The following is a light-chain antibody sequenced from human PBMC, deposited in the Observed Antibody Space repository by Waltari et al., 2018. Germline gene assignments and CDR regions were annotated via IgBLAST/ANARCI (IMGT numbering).Light chain of an antibody. CDR1: QGISNS. J-gene: IGKJ2*01. CDR2: AAS. V-gene: IGKV1-NL1*01. CDR3: QQYDSTPYT. Sequence: QLTQSPYSPSASVGDRVTTTCWAMQGISNSLAWYQQKPGKAPKLLLYAASRWASGVPARFSGSGSGTDYTLTISSLQPEDFATYYCQQYDSTPYTFGQGTKLEIK.